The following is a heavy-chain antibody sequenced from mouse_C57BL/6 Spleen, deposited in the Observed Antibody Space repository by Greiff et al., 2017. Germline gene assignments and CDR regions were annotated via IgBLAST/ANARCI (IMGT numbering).Heavy chain of an antibody. CDR2: ISYDGSN. CDR3: ARAGGTTAFDY. J-gene: IGHJ2*01. D-gene: IGHD1-2*01. V-gene: IGHV3-6*01. CDR1: GYSITSGYY. Sequence: VQLKESGPGLVKPSQSLSLTCSVTGYSITSGYYWNWIRQFPGNKLEWMGYISYDGSNNYNPSLKNRISITRDTSKNQFFLKLNSVTTEDTATYYCARAGGTTAFDYWGQGTTLTVSS.